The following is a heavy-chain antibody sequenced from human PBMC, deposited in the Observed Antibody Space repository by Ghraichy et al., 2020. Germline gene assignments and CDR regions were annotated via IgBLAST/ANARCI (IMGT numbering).Heavy chain of an antibody. CDR2: IYGSGST. CDR3: ARHQGGYDILTAYYDY. D-gene: IGHD3-9*01. V-gene: IGHV4-59*08. CDR1: GGSISSYY. J-gene: IGHJ4*02. Sequence: SETLSLTCTVSGGSISSYYWTWIRQPPGKGLEWIGKIYGSGSTSYNPSLNSRVTISIDTSKNQFSLKLSSVTAADTAVYYCARHQGGYDILTAYYDYWGQGTLVTVSS.